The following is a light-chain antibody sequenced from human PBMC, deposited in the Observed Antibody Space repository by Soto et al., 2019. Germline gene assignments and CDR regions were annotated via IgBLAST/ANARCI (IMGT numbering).Light chain of an antibody. V-gene: IGKV3-11*01. CDR2: DAS. CDR1: QSVSSY. Sequence: DIVLTQSPATLSLSPGERATLSCRASQSVSSYLAWYQQKPGQAPRLLIYDASNRATGIPARFSGSGSGTEFTLTISSLEHEDFAVYYCHQRSNWPPITFGQGTRLEIK. J-gene: IGKJ5*01. CDR3: HQRSNWPPIT.